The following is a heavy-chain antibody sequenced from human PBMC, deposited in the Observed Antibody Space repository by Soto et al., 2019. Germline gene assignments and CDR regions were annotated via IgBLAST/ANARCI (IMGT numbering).Heavy chain of an antibody. CDR1: GYTFTSYY. CDR2: INPSGGST. V-gene: IGHV1-46*01. Sequence: ASVKVSCKASGYTFTSYYMHWVRQAPGQGLEWMGIINPSGGSTSYAQKFQGRVTMTRDTSTSTVYMELSSLRSEDTAVYYCERGGRIVVVTANIDYWGQGTLVTVSS. CDR3: ERGGRIVVVTANIDY. J-gene: IGHJ4*02. D-gene: IGHD2-21*02.